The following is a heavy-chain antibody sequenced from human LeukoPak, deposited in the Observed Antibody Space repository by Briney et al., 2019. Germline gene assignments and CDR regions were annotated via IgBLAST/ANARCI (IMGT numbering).Heavy chain of an antibody. CDR3: ARDVAAAGYAAFDI. CDR1: GYTFTSYG. CDR2: ISAYNGNT. V-gene: IGHV1-18*01. J-gene: IGHJ3*02. D-gene: IGHD6-13*01. Sequence: GASVKVSCKASGYTFTSYGISWVRQAPGQGLEWMGWISAYNGNTNYAQKLQGRVTMTTDTSTSTAYMELRSLRSDDTAVYYCARDVAAAGYAAFDIWGQGTMVTVSS.